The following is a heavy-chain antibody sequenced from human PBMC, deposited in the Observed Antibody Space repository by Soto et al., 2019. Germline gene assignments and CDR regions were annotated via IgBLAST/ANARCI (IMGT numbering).Heavy chain of an antibody. CDR2: ISYDGSNK. Sequence: QVQLVESGGGVVQPGRSLRLSCAASGFTFSSYAMHWVRQAPGKGLEWVAVISYDGSNKYYADSVKGRFTISRDNSKNTLYLQMNSLRAEETAVYYCAREMRASGRYCSGGSCYEFDPWGQGTLVTVSS. D-gene: IGHD2-15*01. J-gene: IGHJ5*02. V-gene: IGHV3-30-3*01. CDR3: AREMRASGRYCSGGSCYEFDP. CDR1: GFTFSSYA.